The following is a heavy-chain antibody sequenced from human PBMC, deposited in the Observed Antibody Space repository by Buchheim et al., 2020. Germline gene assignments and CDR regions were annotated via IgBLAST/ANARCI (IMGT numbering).Heavy chain of an antibody. Sequence: EVQLLESGGGLVQPGGSLRLSCAASGFTFSSYAMSWVRQAPGKGLEWVPDISVSGGRTFYADSVKGRFTISRDNSKNTLYLQMDSLRAEDTAVYYCAKERTVVTAPIDYWGQGTL. CDR3: AKERTVVTAPIDY. CDR1: GFTFSSYA. D-gene: IGHD2-21*02. CDR2: ISVSGGRT. V-gene: IGHV3-23*01. J-gene: IGHJ4*02.